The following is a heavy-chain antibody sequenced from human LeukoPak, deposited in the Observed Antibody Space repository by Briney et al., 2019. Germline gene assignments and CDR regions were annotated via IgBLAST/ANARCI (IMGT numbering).Heavy chain of an antibody. CDR3: ARGDFWSGYLDY. Sequence: PSETLSLTCTVSGGSISSGGYYWSWIRQHPGKGLEWIGYIYYSGSTHYNPSLKSRVTISVDTSKNQFSLKLSSVTAADTAVYYCARGDFWSGYLDYWGQGTLVTASS. V-gene: IGHV4-31*03. J-gene: IGHJ4*02. CDR1: GGSISSGGYY. CDR2: IYYSGST. D-gene: IGHD3-3*01.